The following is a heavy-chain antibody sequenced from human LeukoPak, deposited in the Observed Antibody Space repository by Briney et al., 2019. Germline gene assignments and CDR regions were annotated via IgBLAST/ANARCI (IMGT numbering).Heavy chain of an antibody. CDR2: ISAYNGNT. CDR3: ATVASDYDFWSGYWFDP. D-gene: IGHD3-3*01. Sequence: GASVKVSCKASGYTFTSYGISWVRQAPGQGLEWMGWISAYNGNTNYAQKLQGRVTMTTDTSTSTAYMELRSLRSDDTAVYYCATVASDYDFWSGYWFDPWGQGTLVTVSS. J-gene: IGHJ5*02. CDR1: GYTFTSYG. V-gene: IGHV1-18*01.